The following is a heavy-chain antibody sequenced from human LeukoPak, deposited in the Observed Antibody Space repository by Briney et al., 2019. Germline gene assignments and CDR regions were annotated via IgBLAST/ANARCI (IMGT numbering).Heavy chain of an antibody. CDR2: IDPSGGST. CDR3: AGSEGYCSGGSCYTFDY. CDR1: GYTLTTYY. Sequence: GASVKVSCKASGYTLTTYYIHWVRQAPGQGLEWMGIIDPSGGSTSYAQKFQGRVTMTRDTSTSTVYMELSSLRSDDTAVYYCAGSEGYCSGGSCYTFDYWGQGTLVTVSS. J-gene: IGHJ4*02. D-gene: IGHD2-15*01. V-gene: IGHV1-46*01.